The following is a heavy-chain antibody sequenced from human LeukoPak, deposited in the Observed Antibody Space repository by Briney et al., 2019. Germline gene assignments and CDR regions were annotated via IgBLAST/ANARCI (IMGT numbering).Heavy chain of an antibody. Sequence: PSETLSLTCTVSGYSISSGYYWGWIRQPPGKGLEWIGSIYHSGGTYYNPSLKSRVTISVDTSKNQFSLKLSSVTAADTAVYYCARAYYDFWAPNWFDPWGQGTLVTVSS. CDR3: ARAYYDFWAPNWFDP. D-gene: IGHD3-3*01. J-gene: IGHJ5*02. CDR1: GYSISSGYY. CDR2: IYHSGGT. V-gene: IGHV4-38-2*02.